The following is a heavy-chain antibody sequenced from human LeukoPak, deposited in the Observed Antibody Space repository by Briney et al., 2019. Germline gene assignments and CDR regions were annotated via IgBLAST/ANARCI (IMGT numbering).Heavy chain of an antibody. D-gene: IGHD1-14*01. CDR3: ARDEVITFRLFDH. CDR2: IWYDGNTK. V-gene: IGHV3-33*01. CDR1: GFTLSAHG. Sequence: MSPRLSCAASGFTLSAHGMHWVRQAPGKGLEWLAVIWYDGNTKYYSDSVKGRFTISRDSSKNTLYLEMNSLRAEDTAVYYCARDEVITFRLFDHWGQGTLVSVSS. J-gene: IGHJ4*02.